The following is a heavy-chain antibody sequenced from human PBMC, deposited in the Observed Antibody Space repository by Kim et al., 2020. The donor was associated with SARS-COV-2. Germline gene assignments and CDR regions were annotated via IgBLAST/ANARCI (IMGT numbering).Heavy chain of an antibody. J-gene: IGHJ6*02. CDR3: ASYPYYYYGMDV. V-gene: IGHV3-53*04. Sequence: YSADSGKCRFTISRHNSKNTLYLKVNSLRAEDTAVYYCASYPYYYYGMDVWGQGTTVTVSS.